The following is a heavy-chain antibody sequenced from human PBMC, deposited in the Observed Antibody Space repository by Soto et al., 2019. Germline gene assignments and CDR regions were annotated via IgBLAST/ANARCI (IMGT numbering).Heavy chain of an antibody. Sequence: ASVKVSCMASGYTFTSYGFSWVRPAPGQGLAWMGWISAYNGNTNYAQKLQGRVTMTTDTSTSTAYMELRSLRSDDTAVYYCARHKTWTNWFDPWGQGTLVTVSS. CDR2: ISAYNGNT. CDR1: GYTFTSYG. J-gene: IGHJ5*02. CDR3: ARHKTWTNWFDP. D-gene: IGHD5-12*01. V-gene: IGHV1-18*01.